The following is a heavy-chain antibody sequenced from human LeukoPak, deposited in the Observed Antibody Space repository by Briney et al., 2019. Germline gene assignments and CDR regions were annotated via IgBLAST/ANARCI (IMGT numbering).Heavy chain of an antibody. CDR2: ISYDGSNK. CDR1: GFTFSSYG. CDR3: AKASSSWYDYYYYGMDV. D-gene: IGHD6-13*01. Sequence: GGSLRLSCAASGFTFSSYGMHWVRQAPGKGLEWVAVISYDGSNKYYADSVKGRFTISRDNSKNTLYLQMNSLRAEDTAVYYCAKASSSWYDYYYYGMDVWGQGTTVTVSS. J-gene: IGHJ6*02. V-gene: IGHV3-30*18.